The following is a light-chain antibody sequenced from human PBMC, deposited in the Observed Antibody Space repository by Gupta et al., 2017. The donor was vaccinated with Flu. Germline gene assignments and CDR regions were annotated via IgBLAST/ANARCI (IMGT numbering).Light chain of an antibody. V-gene: IGLV2-14*01. J-gene: IGLJ3*02. CDR3: TANTTITTWV. CDR1: SSDVGAYNH. Sequence: QSALTQPASVSGSPGQSITISCTGTSSDVGAYNHVSWYQQHPGKAPKVMIYEVSNRPSGVSNRFSGSKSGNTASLTISGLQAEDEADYYCTANTTITTWVFGGGTKLTVL. CDR2: EVS.